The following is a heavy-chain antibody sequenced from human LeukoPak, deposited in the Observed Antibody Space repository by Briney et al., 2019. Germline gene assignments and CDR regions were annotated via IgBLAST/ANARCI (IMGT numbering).Heavy chain of an antibody. V-gene: IGHV3-30*18. Sequence: GGSLRLSCAASGFIFSTYGMHWVRQAPGKGLEWVAVISYDGSNKYYADSVKGRFTISRDNSKNTLYLQMNSLRAEDTAVYYCAKLGGATMDAFDIWGQGTVVTVSS. CDR1: GFIFSTYG. J-gene: IGHJ3*02. D-gene: IGHD1-26*01. CDR2: ISYDGSNK. CDR3: AKLGGATMDAFDI.